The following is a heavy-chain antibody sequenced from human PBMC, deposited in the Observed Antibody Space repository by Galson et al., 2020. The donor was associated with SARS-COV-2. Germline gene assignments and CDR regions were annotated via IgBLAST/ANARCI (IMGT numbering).Heavy chain of an antibody. J-gene: IGHJ4*02. CDR3: AKRMGPGLGATDVDY. V-gene: IGHV3-23*01. CDR1: GFTFSTYA. Sequence: GESLKISCAASGFTFSTYAMSWVRQAPGKGLEWVSAISGSGDSTYYADSVKGRFTISRDNPKSTLCLQMNSLRAEDTAIYYCAKRMGPGLGATDVDYWGQGTLVTVSS. CDR2: ISGSGDST. D-gene: IGHD1-26*01.